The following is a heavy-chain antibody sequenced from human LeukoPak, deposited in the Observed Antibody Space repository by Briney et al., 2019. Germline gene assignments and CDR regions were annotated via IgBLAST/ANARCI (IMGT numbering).Heavy chain of an antibody. CDR3: AKGLDPVAYYGMDV. CDR1: GFTFSSYA. J-gene: IGHJ6*02. CDR2: ISYDGSNK. V-gene: IGHV3-30-3*01. Sequence: GGSLRLSCAASGFTFSSYAMHWVRQAPGKGLEWVAVISYDGSNKYYADSVKGRFTISRDNSTNTLYLQLNSLRAEATAVYYCAKGLDPVAYYGMDVWGHGTTVTVSS. D-gene: IGHD6-6*01.